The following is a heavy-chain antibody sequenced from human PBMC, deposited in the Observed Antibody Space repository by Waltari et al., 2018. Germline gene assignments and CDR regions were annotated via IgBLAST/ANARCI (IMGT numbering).Heavy chain of an antibody. CDR2: IIPIFGTA. D-gene: IGHD2-21*01. Sequence: QVQLVQSGAEVKKPGSSVKVSCKASGGPFSTSALSWVRQAPGHGLEWMGGIIPIFGTANYAQKFQGRVTITTDESTSTAYMELSSLRSEDTAVYYCARGYCGGDYLLLPPRYFDLWGRGTLVTVSS. CDR1: GGPFSTSA. V-gene: IGHV1-69*05. CDR3: ARGYCGGDYLLLPPRYFDL. J-gene: IGHJ2*01.